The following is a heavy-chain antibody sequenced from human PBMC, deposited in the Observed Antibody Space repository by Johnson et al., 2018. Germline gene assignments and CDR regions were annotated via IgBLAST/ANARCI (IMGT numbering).Heavy chain of an antibody. D-gene: IGHD2-15*01. CDR1: GYTFTSYA. V-gene: IGHV1-3*01. CDR3: ARELMKDIVVVVAARNAFDI. J-gene: IGHJ3*02. CDR2: INAGNGNT. Sequence: VQLVESGAEVKKPGASVKVSCKASGYTFTSYAMHWVRQAPGQRLEWMGWINAGNGNTKYSQKFQGRVTITRDTSASTAYMELSSLRSEDTAVYYCARELMKDIVVVVAARNAFDIWGQGTMVTVSS.